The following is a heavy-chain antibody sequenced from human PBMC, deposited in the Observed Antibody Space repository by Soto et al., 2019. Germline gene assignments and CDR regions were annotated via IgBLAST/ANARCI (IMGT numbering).Heavy chain of an antibody. J-gene: IGHJ5*02. CDR3: TRGVLA. CDR2: IGHSGSP. Sequence: QVQLQESASRVVRPSQTLSVTCSVSGGSVSSGGYSWSWIRQSPGKGLEWIGFIGHSGSPDYNPSLKSRVTISVDKSKNQISLELSSVTAADTAVYYCTRGVLAWGPGTLVTVSS. V-gene: IGHV4-30-2*06. CDR1: GGSVSSGGYS. D-gene: IGHD2-8*01.